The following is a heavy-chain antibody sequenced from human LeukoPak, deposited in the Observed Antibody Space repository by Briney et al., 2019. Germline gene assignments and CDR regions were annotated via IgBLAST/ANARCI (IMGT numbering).Heavy chain of an antibody. D-gene: IGHD3-3*01. CDR1: GGSFSGYY. Sequence: SETLSLTCAVYGGSFSGYYWSWIRQPPGKGMEWIGEINHSGSTNYNPSLKSLVTISVDTSNTQFSLKLSSVTAADTAVYYCARGNPVTIFGVVIIPSWFDPWGQGTLVTVSS. CDR3: ARGNPVTIFGVVIIPSWFDP. J-gene: IGHJ5*02. CDR2: INHSGST. V-gene: IGHV4-34*01.